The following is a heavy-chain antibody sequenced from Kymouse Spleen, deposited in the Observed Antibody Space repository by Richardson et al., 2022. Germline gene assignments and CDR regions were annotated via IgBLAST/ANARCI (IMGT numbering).Heavy chain of an antibody. Sequence: QVQLVESGGGVVQPGRSLRLSCAASGFTFSSYGMHWVRQAPGKGLEWVAVISYDGSNKYYADSVKGRFTISRDNSKNTLYLQMNSLRAEDTAVYYCAKDQYSSSYYYYYYGMDVWGQGTTVTVSS. CDR2: ISYDGSNK. D-gene: IGHD6-6*01. CDR1: GFTFSSYG. J-gene: IGHJ6*02. V-gene: IGHV3-30*18. CDR3: AKDQYSSSYYYYYYGMDV.